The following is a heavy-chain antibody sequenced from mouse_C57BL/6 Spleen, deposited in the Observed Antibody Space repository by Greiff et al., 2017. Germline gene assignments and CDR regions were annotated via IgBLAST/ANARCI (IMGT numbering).Heavy chain of an antibody. CDR3: ARDTNCAWYFDV. CDR1: GYSITSGYD. Sequence: EVKLMESGPGMVKPSQSLSLTCTVTGYSITSGYDWHWIRHFPGNKLEWMGYISYSGSTNYNPTLKSRIAITHDTSKNHFFLKLNSVTTEYTATYYCARDTNCAWYFDVWGTGTTVTVSS. CDR2: ISYSGST. J-gene: IGHJ1*03. D-gene: IGHD4-1*01. V-gene: IGHV3-1*01.